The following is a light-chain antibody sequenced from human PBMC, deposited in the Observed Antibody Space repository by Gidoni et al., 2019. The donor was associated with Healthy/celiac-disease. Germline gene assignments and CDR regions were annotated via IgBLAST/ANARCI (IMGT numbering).Light chain of an antibody. Sequence: DIQMTQSPSSLSASVGDRVTITSRASQSISSYLNWYQQKPGKAPKLLIYAASSLQSGVPSRFSGSGSGTDFTLTISSLQPEDFATYYWQQSYRTPRTFGQXTKVEIK. CDR1: QSISSY. CDR2: AAS. J-gene: IGKJ1*01. CDR3: QQSYRTPRT. V-gene: IGKV1-39*01.